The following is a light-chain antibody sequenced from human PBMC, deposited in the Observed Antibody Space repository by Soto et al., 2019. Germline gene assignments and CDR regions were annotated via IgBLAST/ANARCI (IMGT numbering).Light chain of an antibody. CDR1: ESIGSL. CDR2: KAS. CDR3: QDYVSYSALS. J-gene: IGKJ4*01. V-gene: IGKV1-5*03. Sequence: DIQMTQSPSTLSASLGDRVTITCRASESIGSLFAWYQQKSGKAPKLLMYKASPLQIAVPPRFTGSGSCTAFTPTIDRLQPDDFVTNYCQDYVSYSALSFGGGTKVESK.